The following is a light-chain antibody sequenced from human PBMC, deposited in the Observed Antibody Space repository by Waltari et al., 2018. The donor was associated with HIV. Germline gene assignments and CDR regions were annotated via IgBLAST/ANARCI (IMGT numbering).Light chain of an antibody. Sequence: QSVLTQPPSTSGTPGQRVTISCSGSISNIGNNYVYWYQHLPGTAPKILIYNNNRRPSGLPDRFSGSKSDTSASLAISGLRSEDEADYYCSTWDDKMSGVIFGGGTKLTVL. CDR1: ISNIGNNY. J-gene: IGLJ2*01. CDR2: NNN. CDR3: STWDDKMSGVI. V-gene: IGLV1-47*01.